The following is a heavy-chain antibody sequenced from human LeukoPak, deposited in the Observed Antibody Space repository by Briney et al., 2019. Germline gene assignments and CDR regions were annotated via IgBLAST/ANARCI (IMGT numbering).Heavy chain of an antibody. V-gene: IGHV3-7*01. D-gene: IGHD3-22*01. CDR2: IETDGDQK. CDR1: GFTFSDYW. CDR3: ARVWSSGYTKDY. J-gene: IGHJ4*02. Sequence: GGYLRLSCIASGFTFSDYWMSWVRQAQGMGLEWVANIETDGDQKNYVDSVKGRFTIARDNARNSLYLQMTSLRVDDTAVYFCARVWSSGYTKDYWGQGTLVTVS.